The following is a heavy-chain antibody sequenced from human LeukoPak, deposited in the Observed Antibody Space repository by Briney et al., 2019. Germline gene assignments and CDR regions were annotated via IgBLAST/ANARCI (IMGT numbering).Heavy chain of an antibody. CDR2: INPNSGGT. V-gene: IGHV1-2*02. Sequence: ASVKVSCKASGYTFTGYYMHWVRQAPGQGLEWMGWINPNSGGTNYAQKFQGRVTMTRDTSISTAYMELSRLRSDDTAVYYCARDRGYCSSTRCYSDWFDPWGQGTLVTVSS. CDR3: ARDRGYCSSTRCYSDWFDP. D-gene: IGHD2-2*01. CDR1: GYTFTGYY. J-gene: IGHJ5*02.